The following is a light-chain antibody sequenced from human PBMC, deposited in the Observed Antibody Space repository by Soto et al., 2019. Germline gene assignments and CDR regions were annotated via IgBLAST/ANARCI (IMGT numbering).Light chain of an antibody. Sequence: AIQLTQSPSSLSASVGDRVTITCRASQGISSALAWYQQKPGKAPKLLIYDASSLESGVPSRFSGSGSGTEFTLTISSLQPEDFATYYCQQFNSYSRTFGPGTKVDIK. J-gene: IGKJ3*01. CDR2: DAS. V-gene: IGKV1-13*02. CDR3: QQFNSYSRT. CDR1: QGISSA.